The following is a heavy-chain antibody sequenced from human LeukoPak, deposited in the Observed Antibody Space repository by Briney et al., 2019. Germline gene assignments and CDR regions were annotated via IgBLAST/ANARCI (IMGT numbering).Heavy chain of an antibody. CDR3: ARRYYYDSSGYYYGDY. CDR1: GFTFSSYA. V-gene: IGHV3-23*01. J-gene: IGHJ4*02. Sequence: GGSLRLSCAASGFTFSSYAMSWVRQAPGKGLEWVSGISGSDGSTYYADSVKGRFTISRDNSKNTLYLQMNSLRAEDTAVYYCARRYYYDSSGYYYGDYWGQGTLVTVSS. CDR2: ISGSDGST. D-gene: IGHD3-22*01.